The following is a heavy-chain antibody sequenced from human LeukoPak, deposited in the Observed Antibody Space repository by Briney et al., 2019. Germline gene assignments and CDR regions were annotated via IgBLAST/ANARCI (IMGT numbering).Heavy chain of an antibody. CDR2: IKSKTDGGTT. CDR3: TSGLHLWF. V-gene: IGHV3-15*01. Sequence: GGSLRLSCVASGFTFSNAWMSWVRQAPGKGLEWAGLIKSKTDGGTTDYAAPVKGRFTISRDDSKNTLYLQMSSLETEDTALYYCTSGLHLWFWGQGTLVTVFS. D-gene: IGHD5-18*01. CDR1: GFTFSNAW. J-gene: IGHJ4*02.